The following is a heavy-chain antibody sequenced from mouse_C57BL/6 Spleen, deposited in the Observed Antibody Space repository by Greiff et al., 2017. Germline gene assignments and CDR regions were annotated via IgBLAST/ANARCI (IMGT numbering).Heavy chain of an antibody. CDR3: TSLPDY. V-gene: IGHV14-4*01. D-gene: IGHD6-1*01. CDR2: IDPENGDT. CDR1: GFNIKDDY. J-gene: IGHJ2*01. Sequence: VHVKQSGAELVRPGASVKLSCTASGFNIKDDYMHWVKQRPEQGLEWIGWIDPENGDTEYASKFQGKATITADTSSNTAYLQLSSLTSEDTAVYYCTSLPDYWRQGTTLTVSS.